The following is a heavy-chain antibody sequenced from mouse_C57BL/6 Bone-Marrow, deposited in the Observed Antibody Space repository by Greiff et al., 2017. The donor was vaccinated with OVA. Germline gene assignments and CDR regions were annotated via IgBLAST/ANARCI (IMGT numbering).Heavy chain of an antibody. J-gene: IGHJ3*01. CDR2: ISSGGSYT. V-gene: IGHV5-6*02. CDR1: GFTFSSYG. D-gene: IGHD2-3*01. CDR3: ARPTFYDGLAY. Sequence: EVKLVESGGDLVKPGGSLKLSCAASGFTFSSYGMSWVRQTPDKRLEWVATISSGGSYTYYPDSVKGRFTLSRDKTKNTLYLQMSSLKSEDTAMDYCARPTFYDGLAYWGKGTLVTVSA.